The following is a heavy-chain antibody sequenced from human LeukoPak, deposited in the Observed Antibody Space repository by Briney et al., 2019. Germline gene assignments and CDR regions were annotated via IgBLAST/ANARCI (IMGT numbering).Heavy chain of an antibody. CDR2: IWYDGSNK. CDR1: GFTFSSYG. J-gene: IGHJ4*02. Sequence: PGRSLRLSCAASGFTFSSYGMHWVRQAPGKGLEWVAVIWYDGSNKYYADSVKGRSTISRDNSKNTPYLQMNSLRVEDTAVYYCARTRGAGPGGHFDYWGQGALVAVSS. CDR3: ARTRGAGPGGHFDY. D-gene: IGHD6-19*01. V-gene: IGHV3-33*01.